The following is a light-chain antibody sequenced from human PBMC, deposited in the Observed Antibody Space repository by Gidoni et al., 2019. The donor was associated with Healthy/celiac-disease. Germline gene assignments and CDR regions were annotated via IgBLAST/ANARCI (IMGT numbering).Light chain of an antibody. CDR3: QQYGSSPLT. J-gene: IGKJ4*01. Sequence: ETGLTQSPGTLSLSPGERATLSCRASQSVSSSYLAWYQQKPGQAPRLLIYGASSRATGIPDRFSGSGSGTDFPLTISRLEPEDFAVYYCQQYGSSPLTFGGGTKVEI. CDR1: QSVSSSY. V-gene: IGKV3-20*01. CDR2: GAS.